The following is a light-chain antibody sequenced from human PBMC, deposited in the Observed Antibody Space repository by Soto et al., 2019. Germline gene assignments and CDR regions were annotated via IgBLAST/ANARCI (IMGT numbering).Light chain of an antibody. V-gene: IGLV2-14*01. CDR1: NSDVGGYNY. CDR2: AAS. CDR3: SSYTSGSTLYV. J-gene: IGLJ1*01. Sequence: QSALTQPASVSGSPGQSITISCTGTNSDVGGYNYVSWYQQHPGKAPRLMIYAASNRPSGVSHRFSGSRSGNTASLTISGLQAEDEAQYYCSSYTSGSTLYVFGTGTKLNVL.